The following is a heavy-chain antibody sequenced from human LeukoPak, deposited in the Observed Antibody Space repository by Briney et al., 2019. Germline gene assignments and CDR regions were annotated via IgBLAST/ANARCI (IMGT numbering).Heavy chain of an antibody. Sequence: ASVKVSCKASGYTFTSYGISWVRQAPGQGLEWMGWISAYNGNTNYAQKLHGRVTMTTDTSTSTAYMELRSLRSDDTAVYYCARGPEYYYDRSGDAEYFQHWGQGTLVTVSS. CDR1: GYTFTSYG. J-gene: IGHJ1*01. CDR3: ARGPEYYYDRSGDAEYFQH. D-gene: IGHD3-22*01. CDR2: ISAYNGNT. V-gene: IGHV1-18*01.